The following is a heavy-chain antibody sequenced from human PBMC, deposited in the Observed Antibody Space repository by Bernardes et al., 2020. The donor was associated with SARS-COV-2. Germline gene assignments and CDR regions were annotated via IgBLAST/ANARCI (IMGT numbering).Heavy chain of an antibody. J-gene: IGHJ4*02. D-gene: IGHD3-3*01. CDR1: GFIVSRNY. CDR3: ARDLLEAGGIDY. V-gene: IGHV3-53*01. CDR2: IYSGGST. Sequence: GGSLRLSCAASGFIVSRNYMSWVRQAPGKGLEWVSIIYSGGSTYYADSVKGRFTISRDNSKNTLYLQMNSLRAEDTAVYYCARDLLEAGGIDYWGQGTLVTVSS.